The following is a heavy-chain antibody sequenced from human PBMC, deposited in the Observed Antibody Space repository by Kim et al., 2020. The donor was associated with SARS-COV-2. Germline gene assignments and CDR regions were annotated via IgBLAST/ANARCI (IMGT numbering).Heavy chain of an antibody. CDR1: GYTFTHYG. CDR3: ARGGGTYSLYFDY. CDR2: INPFNGDT. J-gene: IGHJ4*02. Sequence: ASVKVSCKASGYTFTHYGISWLRQAPGQGLEWIGWINPFNGDTKYAQEFQDRVTLTTETPTSTAYMDVRGLTSDDTAVYFCARGGGTYSLYFDYWGQGTL. V-gene: IGHV1-18*01. D-gene: IGHD1-26*01.